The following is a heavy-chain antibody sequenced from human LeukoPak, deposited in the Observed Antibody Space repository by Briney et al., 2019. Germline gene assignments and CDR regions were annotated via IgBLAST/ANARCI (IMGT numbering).Heavy chain of an antibody. V-gene: IGHV3-9*01. J-gene: IGHJ4*02. CDR1: GFTFDDYA. D-gene: IGHD3-16*02. CDR3: AKDLERLGELSFPGDY. Sequence: QTGGSLRLSCAASGFTFDDYAMHWVRQAPGKGLEWVSGISWNSGSIGYADSVKGRFTISRDNAKNSLYLQMNSLRAEDTALYYCAKDLERLGELSFPGDYWGQGTLVTVSS. CDR2: ISWNSGSI.